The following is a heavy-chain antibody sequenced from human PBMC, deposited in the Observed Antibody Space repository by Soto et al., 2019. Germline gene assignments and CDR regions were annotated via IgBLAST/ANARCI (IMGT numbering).Heavy chain of an antibody. Sequence: EVQLVESGGGLVKPGGSLRLSCAASGFTFSNAWMSWVRQAPGKGLEWVGRIKTKTDGGTTDYAAPVKGRFTISRDDSKNTLYLQMNSLKTEHTAVYYCTTGVTSRGMDVWGQGTTVTVSS. CDR3: TTGVTSRGMDV. V-gene: IGHV3-15*01. CDR1: GFTFSNAW. CDR2: IKTKTDGGTT. D-gene: IGHD2-21*02. J-gene: IGHJ6*02.